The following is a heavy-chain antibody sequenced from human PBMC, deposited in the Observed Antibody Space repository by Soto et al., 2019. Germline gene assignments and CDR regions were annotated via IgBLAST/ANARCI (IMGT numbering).Heavy chain of an antibody. D-gene: IGHD6-6*01. CDR2: INHSGST. CDR1: GGSFSGYY. CDR3: ARGVIAARRTPMDV. Sequence: SETLSLTCAVYGGSFSGYYWSWIRQPPGKGLEWIGEINHSGSTNYNPSLKSRVTISVDTSKNQFSLKLSSVTAADTAVYYCARGVIAARRTPMDVWGQGTTVTVSS. J-gene: IGHJ6*02. V-gene: IGHV4-34*01.